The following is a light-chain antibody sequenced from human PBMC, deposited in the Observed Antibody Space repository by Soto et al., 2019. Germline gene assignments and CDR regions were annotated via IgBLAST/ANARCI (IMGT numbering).Light chain of an antibody. Sequence: EIVLTQSPATLSLSPGERATLSCRASQSISTYLAWYQHKPGQAPRLLIYDASNRATDIPARFSGSGSGTDFTLTISSLEPEDFADYYCQQRSSWPPITFGPGTRVDFQ. CDR2: DAS. CDR3: QQRSSWPPIT. CDR1: QSISTY. J-gene: IGKJ3*01. V-gene: IGKV3-11*01.